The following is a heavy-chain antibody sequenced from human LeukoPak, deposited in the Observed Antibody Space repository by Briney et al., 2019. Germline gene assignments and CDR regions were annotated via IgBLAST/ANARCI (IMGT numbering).Heavy chain of an antibody. CDR1: GFTFSDYS. Sequence: GGSLRLSCVASGFTFSDYSMNWVRQSPGKGLEWIAYITSRSAFTYFADSVKGRFTVSRDDAKNSLYLYLTSLRVDDTAVYYCARDLTSAYWSPGGYYYYMDVWGKGTAVTVSS. J-gene: IGHJ6*03. CDR3: ARDLTSAYWSPGGYYYYMDV. CDR2: ITSRSAFT. V-gene: IGHV3-48*01. D-gene: IGHD3-16*01.